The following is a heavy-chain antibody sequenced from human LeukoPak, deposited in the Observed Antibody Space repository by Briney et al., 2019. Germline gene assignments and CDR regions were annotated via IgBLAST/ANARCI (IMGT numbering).Heavy chain of an antibody. CDR2: MNPNSGNT. V-gene: IGHV1-8*01. J-gene: IGHJ6*03. CDR3: ARVIWYMDV. CDR1: GYTFTSYD. Sequence: ASVKVSCTASGYTFTSYDINWVRQAPGQGLEWMGWMNPNSGNTGYAQKFQGRVTMSRNTPISTDYMELSSLRSEDPAVYYCARVIWYMDVWGKGTTVTVSS. D-gene: IGHD3-16*01.